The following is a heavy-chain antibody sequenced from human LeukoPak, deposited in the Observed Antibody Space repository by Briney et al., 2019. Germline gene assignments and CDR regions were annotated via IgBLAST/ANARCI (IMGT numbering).Heavy chain of an antibody. CDR3: ARQTTVTTQSDY. Sequence: GESLRISCKGSGHIFSNYWISWVRQMPGKGLEWMGRIDPIDSYTNYSPSFQGHVTMSVDKSTSTAYLQWSSLKASDTAMYYCARQTTVTTQSDYWGQGTLVTVSS. J-gene: IGHJ4*02. CDR2: IDPIDSYT. CDR1: GHIFSNYW. V-gene: IGHV5-10-1*01. D-gene: IGHD4-17*01.